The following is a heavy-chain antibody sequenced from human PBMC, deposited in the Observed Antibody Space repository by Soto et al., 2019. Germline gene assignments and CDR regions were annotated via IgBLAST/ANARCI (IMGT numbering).Heavy chain of an antibody. D-gene: IGHD1-26*01. CDR1: GFSFTTHV. Sequence: PGGSLRLSCAASGFSFTTHVMHWVRQAPGKGLGWVAVISHDGSYKYYGDAVKGRFTISRDTSKNAVYLEMNSLRPEDTAVYYCAKGLLAIVGTTLPRDAFNIWGQGTMVTVSS. CDR2: ISHDGSYK. CDR3: AKGLLAIVGTTLPRDAFNI. V-gene: IGHV3-30*18. J-gene: IGHJ3*02.